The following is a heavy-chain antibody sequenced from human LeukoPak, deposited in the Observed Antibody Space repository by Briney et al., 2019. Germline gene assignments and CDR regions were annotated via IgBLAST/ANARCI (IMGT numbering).Heavy chain of an antibody. CDR1: GGTFSSYA. Sequence: ASVKVSCKASGGTFSSYAISWARQAPGQGLEWMGGIIPIFGTANYAQKFQGRVTITADESTSTAYMELSSLRSEDTAVYYCARVGGRLGDYGDYEWYFDLWGRGTLVTVSS. J-gene: IGHJ2*01. D-gene: IGHD4-17*01. V-gene: IGHV1-69*13. CDR2: IIPIFGTA. CDR3: ARVGGRLGDYGDYEWYFDL.